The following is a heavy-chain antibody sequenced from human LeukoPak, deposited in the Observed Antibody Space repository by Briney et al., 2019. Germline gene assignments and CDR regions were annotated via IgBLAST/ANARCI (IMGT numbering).Heavy chain of an antibody. CDR1: GLTFNSAW. D-gene: IGHD5-24*01. CDR3: TTARRASSSLDY. J-gene: IGHJ4*02. CDR2: IRGKADGGTP. V-gene: IGHV3-15*01. Sequence: GGSLRLSCTASGLTFNSAWMSWVRQAPGKGLEWIGHIRGKADGGTPDYAAPVKGKFTISRDDSKSTLFLQMDSLQIEDTAVYYCTTARRASSSLDYWGQGTLVTVSS.